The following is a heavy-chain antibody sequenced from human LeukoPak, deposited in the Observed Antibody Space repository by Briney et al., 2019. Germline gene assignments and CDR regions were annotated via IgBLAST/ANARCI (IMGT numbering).Heavy chain of an antibody. Sequence: ASVKVSCKASGYTITGYYIHWVRQAPGQGLERMGWINPNSGGTNYAQKFEGRVTMTTDTSINTGYVELSSLTSDDTAVYFCARAQYSRLYFFDYWGQGTLVTVSS. J-gene: IGHJ4*02. V-gene: IGHV1-2*02. CDR3: ARAQYSRLYFFDY. CDR1: GYTITGYY. D-gene: IGHD2/OR15-2a*01. CDR2: INPNSGGT.